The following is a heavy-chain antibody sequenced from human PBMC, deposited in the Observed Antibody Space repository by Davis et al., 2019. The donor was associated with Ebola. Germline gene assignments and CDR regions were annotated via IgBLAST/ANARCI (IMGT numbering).Heavy chain of an antibody. CDR2: ISSGSSR. CDR1: GFTFSSYS. V-gene: IGHV3-21*04. D-gene: IGHD4-17*01. CDR3: AGHDYGDSHFDY. Sequence: GESLKISCAASGFTFSSYSLNWVRQAPGKGLEWVSSISSGSSRYYADSVKGRFTISRDNAKNSLYLQMNSPRAEDTAVYYCAGHDYGDSHFDYWGQGTLVTVSS. J-gene: IGHJ4*02.